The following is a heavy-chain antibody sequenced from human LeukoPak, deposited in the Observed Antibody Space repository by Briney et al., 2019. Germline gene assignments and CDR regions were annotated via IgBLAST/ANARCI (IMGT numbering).Heavy chain of an antibody. CDR3: ARAAYYDFWSGRSNMDV. D-gene: IGHD3-3*01. J-gene: IGHJ6*03. CDR2: IIPIFGTA. V-gene: IGHV1-69*13. Sequence: EASVKVSCKASGGTFSSYAISWVRQAPGQGLEWMGGIIPIFGTANYAQKFQGRVTITADESTSTAYMELSSLRSEDTAVYYCARAAYYDFWSGRSNMDVWGKGTTVTVSS. CDR1: GGTFSSYA.